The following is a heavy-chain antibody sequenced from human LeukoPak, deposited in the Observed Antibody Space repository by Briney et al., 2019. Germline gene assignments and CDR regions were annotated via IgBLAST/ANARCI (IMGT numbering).Heavy chain of an antibody. CDR3: ARDSNYYGSGSYLYD. J-gene: IGHJ4*02. CDR1: GFTLSSYW. Sequence: GGSLRLSRAASGFTLSSYWMSWVRQAPGKGLEWVANIKQDGSENYCVDSVKGRFTISRDNAKNSLYLQMNSLRAEDTAIYYCARDSNYYGSGSYLYDWGQGTLVTVSS. D-gene: IGHD3-10*01. CDR2: IKQDGSEN. V-gene: IGHV3-7*01.